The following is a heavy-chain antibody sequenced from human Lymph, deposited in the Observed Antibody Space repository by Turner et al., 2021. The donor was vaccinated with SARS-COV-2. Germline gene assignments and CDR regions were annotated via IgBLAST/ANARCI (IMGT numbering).Heavy chain of an antibody. CDR3: AREGYCSTTSCYRGQYYYYGMDV. Sequence: QVQLVQSGAEVKKPGASVKVSCKAPGYTFTSYGISWVRQAPGQGLEWMGWMSAYNGYTNYAQKLQGRVTMTTDTSTSTAYMELRSLRSDDTAVYYCAREGYCSTTSCYRGQYYYYGMDVWGQGTTVTVSS. CDR1: GYTFTSYG. CDR2: MSAYNGYT. V-gene: IGHV1-18*04. D-gene: IGHD2-2*02. J-gene: IGHJ6*02.